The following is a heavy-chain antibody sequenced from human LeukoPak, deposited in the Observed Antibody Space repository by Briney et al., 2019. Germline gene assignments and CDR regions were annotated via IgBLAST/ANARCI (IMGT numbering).Heavy chain of an antibody. J-gene: IGHJ4*02. CDR1: GFTFSSYS. D-gene: IGHD2/OR15-2a*01. Sequence: GGSLRPSCAASGFTFSSYSMSWVRQAPGKGLEWVSVIYSGGSTYYADSVKGRFTISRDNSKNTLYLQMNSLRAEDTAVYYCATYRQVLLPFESWGQGTLVTVSS. V-gene: IGHV3-53*01. CDR3: ATYRQVLLPFES. CDR2: IYSGGST.